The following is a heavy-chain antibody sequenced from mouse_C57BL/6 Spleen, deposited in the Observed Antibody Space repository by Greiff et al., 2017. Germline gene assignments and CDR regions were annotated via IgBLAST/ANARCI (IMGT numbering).Heavy chain of an antibody. CDR2: INPYNGGT. J-gene: IGHJ2*01. CDR3: ARWDSNYLDY. CDR1: GYTFTDYY. D-gene: IGHD2-5*01. Sequence: EVKLQESGPVLVKPGASVKMSCKASGYTFTDYYMNWVKQSHGKSLEWIGVINPYNGGTSYNQKFKGKATLTVDKSSSTAYMELNSLTSEDSAVYYCARWDSNYLDYWGQGTTLTVSS. V-gene: IGHV1-19*01.